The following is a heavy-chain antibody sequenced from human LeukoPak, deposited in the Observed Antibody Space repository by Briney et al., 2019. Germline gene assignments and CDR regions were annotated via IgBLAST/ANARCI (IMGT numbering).Heavy chain of an antibody. CDR3: AREVSGDFALDS. Sequence: ASVKVSCKASGYTFTTNDINWGRQAAGQGLEWMGWMNPNSAHTDYAPKFQGRITMTRNTSINTAYMELSSLTSEDTAVYLCAREVSGDFALDSWGQGTLVTVSS. CDR2: MNPNSAHT. V-gene: IGHV1-8*01. CDR1: GYTFTTND. J-gene: IGHJ5*01.